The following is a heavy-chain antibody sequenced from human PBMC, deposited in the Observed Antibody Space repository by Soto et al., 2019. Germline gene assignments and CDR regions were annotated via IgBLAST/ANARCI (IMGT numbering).Heavy chain of an antibody. CDR3: AKNYDSSGYYLLVDY. D-gene: IGHD3-22*01. V-gene: IGHV3-23*01. CDR2: ISGSGGST. Sequence: PGGSLRLSCAASGFTFSSYAMSWVRQAPGKGLEWVSGISGSGGSTYYADSVKGRFTISRDNSKNTLYLQMNSLRAEDTAVYYCAKNYDSSGYYLLVDYWGQGTLVTVSS. CDR1: GFTFSSYA. J-gene: IGHJ4*02.